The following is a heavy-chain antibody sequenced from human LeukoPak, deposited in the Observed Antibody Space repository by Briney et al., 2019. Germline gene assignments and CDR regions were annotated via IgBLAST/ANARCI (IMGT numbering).Heavy chain of an antibody. CDR1: GFTFSSYS. D-gene: IGHD3-22*01. V-gene: IGHV3-30*18. CDR2: ISLDGSDE. J-gene: IGHJ5*02. CDR3: VKADSGYYR. Sequence: PGGSLRLSCAASGFTFSSYSMNWVRQAPGKGLEWVAVISLDGSDEFYADSVKGRFTIFRDNFKNTLYLQLNSLRAEDTAIYYCVKADSGYYRWGQGTLVTVSS.